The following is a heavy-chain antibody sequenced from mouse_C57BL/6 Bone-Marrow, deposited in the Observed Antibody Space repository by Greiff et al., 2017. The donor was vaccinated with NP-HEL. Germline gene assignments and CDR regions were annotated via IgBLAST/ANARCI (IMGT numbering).Heavy chain of an antibody. CDR1: GFSFNTYA. CDR2: IRSKSNNYAT. CDR3: VRLNYGSSSQAMDY. J-gene: IGHJ4*01. V-gene: IGHV10-1*01. Sequence: EVKVVESGGGLVQPKGSLKLSCAASGFSFNTYAMNWVRQAPGKGLEWVARIRSKSNNYATYYADSVKDRFTISRDDSESMLYLQMNNLKTEDTAMYYCVRLNYGSSSQAMDYWGQGTSVTVSS. D-gene: IGHD1-1*01.